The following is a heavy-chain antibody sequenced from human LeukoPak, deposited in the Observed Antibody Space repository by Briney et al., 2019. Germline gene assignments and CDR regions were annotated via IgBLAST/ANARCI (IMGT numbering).Heavy chain of an antibody. CDR2: ISYDGSNK. V-gene: IGHV3-30*18. J-gene: IGHJ4*02. CDR3: AKGPRDIAVPAH. D-gene: IGHD6-19*01. Sequence: PGGSLRLSCAASGFTFSSYGMHWVRQAPGKGLEWVAVISYDGSNKYYADSVKGRFTISRDNSKNTLYLQMNSLRAEDTAVYYCAKGPRDIAVPAHWGQGTLVTVSS. CDR1: GFTFSSYG.